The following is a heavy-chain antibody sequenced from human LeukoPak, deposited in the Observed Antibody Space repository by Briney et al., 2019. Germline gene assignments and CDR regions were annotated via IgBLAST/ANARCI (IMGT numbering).Heavy chain of an antibody. Sequence: QSGGSLRLSCAASGFTFISHWMTWFRRAPGKGLEWVAGIRQGGDERYYADSVKGRFTVSRDNAKNSLYLQMNSLSADDTAVYFCARGPNYGARVDFLDSWGRGTKVTVSS. CDR3: ARGPNYGARVDFLDS. D-gene: IGHD4-17*01. V-gene: IGHV3-7*01. J-gene: IGHJ4*02. CDR1: GFTFISHW. CDR2: IRQGGDER.